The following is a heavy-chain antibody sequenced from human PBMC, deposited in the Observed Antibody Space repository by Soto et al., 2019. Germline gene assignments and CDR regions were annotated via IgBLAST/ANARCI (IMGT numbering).Heavy chain of an antibody. CDR3: AIDWRDGYNYCFDY. CDR2: IKQDGSEK. Sequence: GGSLRLSCAASGFTFSSHWMSWVRQAPGKGLEWVANIKQDGSEKNYVDSVKGRFTISRDNAKNSLYLQMDSLRVEDTAVYYCAIDWRDGYNYCFDYWGQGTLVPVSS. D-gene: IGHD5-12*01. CDR1: GFTFSSHW. J-gene: IGHJ4*02. V-gene: IGHV3-7*05.